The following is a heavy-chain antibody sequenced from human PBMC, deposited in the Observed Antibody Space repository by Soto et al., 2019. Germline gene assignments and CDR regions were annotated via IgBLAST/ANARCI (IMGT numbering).Heavy chain of an antibody. J-gene: IGHJ5*02. V-gene: IGHV4-30-4*01. CDR2: IYYSGST. CDR1: GVSISSGDYY. Sequence: SETLSLTCTVSGVSISSGDYYWSWIRPPPGKGLEWIGYIYYSGSTYYNPSLKSRVTISVDTSKNQFSLKLSSVTAADTAVYYCASRDYDSSGYYYHWGQGTLVTVSS. D-gene: IGHD3-22*01. CDR3: ASRDYDSSGYYYH.